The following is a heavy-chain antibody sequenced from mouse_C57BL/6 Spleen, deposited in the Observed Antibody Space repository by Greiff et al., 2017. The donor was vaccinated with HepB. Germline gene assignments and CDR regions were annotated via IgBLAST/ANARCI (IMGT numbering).Heavy chain of an antibody. CDR3: ARKYYGSRALNY. J-gene: IGHJ2*01. Sequence: EVKLQQSGPELVKPGASVKISCKASGYTFTDYYMNWVKQSHGKSLEWIGDINPNNGGTSYNQKFKGKATLTVDKSSSTAYMELRSLTSEDSAVYYCARKYYGSRALNYWGQGTTLTVSS. CDR2: INPNNGGT. D-gene: IGHD1-1*01. CDR1: GYTFTDYY. V-gene: IGHV1-26*01.